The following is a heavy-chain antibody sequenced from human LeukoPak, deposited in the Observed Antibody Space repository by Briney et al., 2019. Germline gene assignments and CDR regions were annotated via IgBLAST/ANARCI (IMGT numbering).Heavy chain of an antibody. V-gene: IGHV3-33*01. CDR3: ARALGGQLWLHRGMDV. D-gene: IGHD5-18*01. CDR1: GFTFSSYG. Sequence: GGSLRLSCAASGFTFSSYGMHWVRQAPGKGLEWVAVIWYDGSNKYYADSVKGRFTISRDNSKNTLYLQMNSLGAEDTAAYYCARALGGQLWLHRGMDVWGQGTTVTVSS. J-gene: IGHJ6*02. CDR2: IWYDGSNK.